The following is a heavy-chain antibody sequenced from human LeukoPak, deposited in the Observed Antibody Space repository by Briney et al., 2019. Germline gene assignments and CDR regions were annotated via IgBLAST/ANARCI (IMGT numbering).Heavy chain of an antibody. CDR1: GYTFTGYY. J-gene: IGHJ4*02. Sequence: ASVKVSCKASGYTFTGYYMHWVRQAPGQGLEWMGWINPNSGGTNYAQKFQGRVTMTRDTSISTAYMELSRLRSDDTAVYYCARDARRDYDFWSGYLDGWGQGTLVTVSS. CDR3: ARDARRDYDFWSGYLDG. V-gene: IGHV1-2*02. CDR2: INPNSGGT. D-gene: IGHD3-3*01.